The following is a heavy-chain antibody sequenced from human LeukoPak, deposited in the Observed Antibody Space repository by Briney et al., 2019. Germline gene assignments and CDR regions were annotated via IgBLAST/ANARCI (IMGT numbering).Heavy chain of an antibody. Sequence: GESLKISCKGSGYSFTSYWIGWVRQMPGKGLEWMGIIYPGDSDTRYSPSFQGQVTISADKFISTAYLQWSSLKASDTAMYYCARHDGYSFRFRYYYYGMDVWGQGTTVAVSS. V-gene: IGHV5-51*01. CDR3: ARHDGYSFRFRYYYYGMDV. CDR2: IYPGDSDT. J-gene: IGHJ6*02. CDR1: GYSFTSYW. D-gene: IGHD5-24*01.